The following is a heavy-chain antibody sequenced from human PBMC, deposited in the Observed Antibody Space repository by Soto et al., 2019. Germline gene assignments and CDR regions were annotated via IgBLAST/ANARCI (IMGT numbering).Heavy chain of an antibody. D-gene: IGHD6-13*01. CDR1: GYTFTSYD. CDR2: MNPNSGNT. V-gene: IGHV1-8*01. J-gene: IGHJ4*02. Sequence: QVQLVQSGAEVKKPGASVKVSCKASGYTFTSYDINWVRQATGQGLEWMGWMNPNSGNTGYAQKLQGRVTMTSNTYISTAYMELSSLRSEETAVYYCAGGLAGIAAAGTDDYWGQGTLVTVSS. CDR3: AGGLAGIAAAGTDDY.